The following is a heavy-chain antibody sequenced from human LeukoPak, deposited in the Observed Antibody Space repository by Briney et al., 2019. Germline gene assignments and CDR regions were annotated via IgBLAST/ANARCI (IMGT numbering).Heavy chain of an antibody. D-gene: IGHD3-10*01. J-gene: IGHJ4*02. Sequence: ASVKVSCKASGGTFSNYAISWARQAPGQGLEWMGGIIPIFGTTNYAQKFQGGVTITADESTSTAYMELSSLRSEDTAVYYCAKDGDEGCADYWGQGTLVTVSS. CDR3: AKDGDEGCADY. CDR1: GGTFSNYA. V-gene: IGHV1-69*01. CDR2: IIPIFGTT.